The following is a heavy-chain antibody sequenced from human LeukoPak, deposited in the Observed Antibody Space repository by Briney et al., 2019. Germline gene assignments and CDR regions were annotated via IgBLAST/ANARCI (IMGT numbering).Heavy chain of an antibody. CDR3: ARDFNWNEPYYFDY. V-gene: IGHV3-23*01. D-gene: IGHD1-1*01. J-gene: IGHJ4*02. CDR2: TSSNGEVK. Sequence: GGSLRLSCVASGFILENHAMSWIRQAPGKGQEWVSGTSSNGEVKYYADSVKGRFTVSRDNSKDTLYLQMDSLGVEDTAMYYCARDFNWNEPYYFDYWGPGTLVTVSS. CDR1: GFILENHA.